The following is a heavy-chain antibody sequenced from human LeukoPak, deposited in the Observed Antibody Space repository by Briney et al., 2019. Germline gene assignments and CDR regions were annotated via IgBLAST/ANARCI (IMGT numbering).Heavy chain of an antibody. CDR1: GGSISSYY. Sequence: PSETLSLTCTVSGGSISSYYWSWIRQPPGKGLEWIGYIYYSGSTNYNPSLKSRVTISVDTSKNQFSLKLSPVTAADTAVYYCARAGHYDSTLYADDVFDFWGQGTMVTVSS. V-gene: IGHV4-59*01. D-gene: IGHD3-22*01. CDR2: IYYSGST. J-gene: IGHJ3*01. CDR3: ARAGHYDSTLYADDVFDF.